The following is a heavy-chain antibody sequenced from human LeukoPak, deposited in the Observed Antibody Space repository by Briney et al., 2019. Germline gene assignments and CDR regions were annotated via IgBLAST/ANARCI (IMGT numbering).Heavy chain of an antibody. D-gene: IGHD4-23*01. CDR1: GFTFTCCW. CDR2: IKKDGREK. Sequence: GGSLTLSCAASGFTFTCCWMSWVRQPPGKGLEWVASIKKDGREKFYADSVRGRFTISRDNARNSLYLQMNSLRAEDTAVYYCARVPGVTRYFDYWGQGILVTVSS. J-gene: IGHJ4*02. V-gene: IGHV3-7*01. CDR3: ARVPGVTRYFDY.